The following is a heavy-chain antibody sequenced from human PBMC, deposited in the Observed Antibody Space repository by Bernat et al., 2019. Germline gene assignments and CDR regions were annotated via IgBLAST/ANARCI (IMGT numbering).Heavy chain of an antibody. J-gene: IGHJ4*02. D-gene: IGHD6-19*01. CDR1: GFTFSSYA. CDR3: VKGIAVAGTSNDY. V-gene: IGHV3-64D*06. CDR2: ISSNGGRK. Sequence: EVQLVESGGGLVQPGGSLRLSCSASGFTFSSYAMHWVRQAPGKGLEYVSAISSNGGRKYYADCVKGRFTISRNNSKNTLYLQMSSLRAEDTAVYYCVKGIAVAGTSNDYWGQGTLVTVSS.